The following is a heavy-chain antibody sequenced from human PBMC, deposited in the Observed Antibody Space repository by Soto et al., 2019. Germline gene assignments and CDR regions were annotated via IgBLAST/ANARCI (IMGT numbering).Heavy chain of an antibody. CDR1: GCTFSSYA. D-gene: IGHD3-3*01. V-gene: IGHV1-69*13. CDR2: IIPIFGTA. Sequence: SVKVSCKASGCTFSSYAISWVRQAPGQGLEWMGGIIPIFGTANYAQKFQGRVTITADESTSTAYMELSSLRSEDTAVYYCATSYGSEWLYVYWGQGTLVTVSS. CDR3: ATSYGSEWLYVY. J-gene: IGHJ4*02.